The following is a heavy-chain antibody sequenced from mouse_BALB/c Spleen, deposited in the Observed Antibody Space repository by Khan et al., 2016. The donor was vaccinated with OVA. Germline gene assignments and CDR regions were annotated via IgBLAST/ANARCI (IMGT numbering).Heavy chain of an antibody. V-gene: IGHV5-6-5*01. CDR3: GREAYRYDEYYFDY. Sequence: EVQLVESGGDLVKPGGSLKLSCAASGFTFSSYVMSWVRQTPEKRLEWVASISSGGSTYYPDSVKGRFTISRDNARTILYLQMSSLRSEDKAMYYCGREAYRYDEYYFDYWGQGTTLTVSS. D-gene: IGHD2-14*01. J-gene: IGHJ2*01. CDR2: ISSGGST. CDR1: GFTFSSYV.